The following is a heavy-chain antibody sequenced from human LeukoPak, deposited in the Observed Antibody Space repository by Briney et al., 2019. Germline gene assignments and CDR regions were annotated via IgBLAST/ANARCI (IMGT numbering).Heavy chain of an antibody. D-gene: IGHD4-17*01. CDR2: ISSSGSNM. J-gene: IGHJ3*02. CDR3: AKGDYGDAGVAFDI. CDR1: GFTFSSYS. V-gene: IGHV3-21*04. Sequence: GGSLRLSCAASGFTFSSYSMNWVRQAPGKGLEWVSSISSSGSNMFYADSVKGRFTVSRDNAKNSLYLQMNSLRAEDTAVYYCAKGDYGDAGVAFDIWGQGTMVTVSS.